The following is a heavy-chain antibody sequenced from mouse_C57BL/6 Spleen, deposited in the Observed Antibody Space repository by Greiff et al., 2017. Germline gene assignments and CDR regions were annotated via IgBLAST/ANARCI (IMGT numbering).Heavy chain of an antibody. J-gene: IGHJ4*01. CDR2: ISSGSSTI. V-gene: IGHV5-17*01. Sequence: EVKLQESGGGLVKPGGSLKLSCAASGFTFSDYGMHWVRQAPEKGLEWVAYISSGSSTIYYADTVKGRFTISRDNAKNTLFLQMTSLRSEDTAMYYCARLRRGYYYAMDYWGQGTSVTVSS. CDR3: ARLRRGYYYAMDY. CDR1: GFTFSDYG. D-gene: IGHD2-4*01.